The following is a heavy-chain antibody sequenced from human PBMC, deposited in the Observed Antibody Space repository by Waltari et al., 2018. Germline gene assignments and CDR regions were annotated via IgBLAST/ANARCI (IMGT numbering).Heavy chain of an antibody. CDR3: ARPGEGPSSH. D-gene: IGHD4-17*01. Sequence: EVQLVESGGGLIQPGGCLRLSCAASGIIVSANYMNWVRQAPGKGPQWVSVIYSAGRTYYADSVKGRFAISRDNTNNTVYLQMNNFKTEDTAVYYCARPGEGPSSHWGQGTLGTVSS. V-gene: IGHV3-53*01. J-gene: IGHJ4*02. CDR1: GIIVSANY. CDR2: IYSAGRT.